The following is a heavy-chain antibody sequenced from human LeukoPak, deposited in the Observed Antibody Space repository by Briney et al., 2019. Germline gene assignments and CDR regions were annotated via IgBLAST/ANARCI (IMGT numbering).Heavy chain of an antibody. Sequence: KSGGPLRLSCAASGFTFSSYSMNWVRQAPGKGLEWVSSISSSSSYIYYADSVKGRFTISRDNAKNSLYLQMNSLRAEDTAVYYCARDSSYGDYYYYYGMDVWGQGTTVTVSS. CDR2: ISSSSSYI. D-gene: IGHD4-17*01. J-gene: IGHJ6*02. CDR3: ARDSSYGDYYYYYGMDV. CDR1: GFTFSSYS. V-gene: IGHV3-21*01.